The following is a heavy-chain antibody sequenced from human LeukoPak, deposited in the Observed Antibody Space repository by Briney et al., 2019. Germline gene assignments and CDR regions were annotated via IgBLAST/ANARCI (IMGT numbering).Heavy chain of an antibody. Sequence: GGSLRFSCAASGFTVSSNYMSWVRQAPGKGLEWVTVIYSGGSTYYPDSVKGRFTISRDNAKTTLNLQMNSLRAEETAVYYCASYGSGYDLIDYWGQGTLVTVSS. J-gene: IGHJ4*02. CDR3: ASYGSGYDLIDY. V-gene: IGHV3-53*01. D-gene: IGHD5-12*01. CDR2: IYSGGST. CDR1: GFTVSSNY.